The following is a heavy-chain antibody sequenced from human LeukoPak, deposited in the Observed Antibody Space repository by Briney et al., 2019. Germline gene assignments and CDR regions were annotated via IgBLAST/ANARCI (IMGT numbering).Heavy chain of an antibody. J-gene: IGHJ4*02. Sequence: GASVKVSCKASGYTFTSLGISWVRQATGQGLEWMGWMNPNSGNTGYAQKFQGRVTITRNTSISTAYMELSSLRSEDTAVYYCARYCSSTSCLKRMFDYWGQGTLVTVSS. CDR3: ARYCSSTSCLKRMFDY. CDR1: GYTFTSLG. D-gene: IGHD2-2*01. V-gene: IGHV1-8*03. CDR2: MNPNSGNT.